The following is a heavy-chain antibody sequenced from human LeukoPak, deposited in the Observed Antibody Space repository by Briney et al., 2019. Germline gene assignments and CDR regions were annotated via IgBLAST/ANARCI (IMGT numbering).Heavy chain of an antibody. CDR2: IRNDGSNK. V-gene: IGHV3-30*02. CDR3: AIVPWDDILTGPWYMDV. CDR1: GFTCDDYG. Sequence: TGGSLRLSCAASGFTCDDYGMHWVRQAPGKGLEWVAFIRNDGSNKYYADSVKGRFIISRDNSKNTLYLQMNSLRAEDTAVYYCAIVPWDDILTGPWYMDVWGKGTTVTVSS. D-gene: IGHD3-9*01. J-gene: IGHJ6*03.